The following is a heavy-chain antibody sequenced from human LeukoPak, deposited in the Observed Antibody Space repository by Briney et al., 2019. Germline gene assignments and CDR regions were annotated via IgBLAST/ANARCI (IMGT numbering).Heavy chain of an antibody. CDR2: IYYSGST. D-gene: IGHD6-6*01. CDR3: ARASVIAARPNSVDY. Sequence: PSETLSLTCTVSGGSISGSSYYWGWIRQPPGKGLEWIGSIYYSGSTYYNPSLKSRVTISVDTSKNQFSLKLSSVTAADTAVYYCARASVIAARPNSVDYWGQGTLVTVSS. V-gene: IGHV4-39*07. J-gene: IGHJ4*02. CDR1: GGSISGSSYY.